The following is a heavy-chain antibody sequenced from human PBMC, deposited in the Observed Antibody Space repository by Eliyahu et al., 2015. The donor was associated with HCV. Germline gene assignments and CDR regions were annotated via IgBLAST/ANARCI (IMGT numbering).Heavy chain of an antibody. Sequence: QLQVQESGPGLVKPSETLSLTCTVSGGSISGSNYYWGWIRQPPGKGLEWIGSMLYSGATYYNPSLKSRVTISVDTSKNQLSLKLSSVTAADTAVYYCVRDHLSASTALDCWCQGTLVTVSS. CDR1: GGSISGSNYY. J-gene: IGHJ4*02. CDR3: VRDHLSASTALDC. V-gene: IGHV4-39*07. D-gene: IGHD3-3*01. CDR2: MLYSGAT.